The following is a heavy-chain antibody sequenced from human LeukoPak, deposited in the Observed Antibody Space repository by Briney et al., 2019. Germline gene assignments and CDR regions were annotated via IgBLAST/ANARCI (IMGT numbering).Heavy chain of an antibody. D-gene: IGHD6-19*01. CDR1: GYTFTGYY. J-gene: IGHJ4*02. Sequence: GASVKVSCKASGYTFTGYYMHWVRQAPGQGLEWMGWINPNSGGINYAQKFQGRVTMTRDTSISTAYMELSRLRSDDTAVYYCARDISSGWYGYWGQGTLVTVSS. CDR3: ARDISSGWYGY. CDR2: INPNSGGI. V-gene: IGHV1-2*02.